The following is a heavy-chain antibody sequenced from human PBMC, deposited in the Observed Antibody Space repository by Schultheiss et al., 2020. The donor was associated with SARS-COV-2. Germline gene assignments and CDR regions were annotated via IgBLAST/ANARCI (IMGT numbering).Heavy chain of an antibody. J-gene: IGHJ4*02. CDR1: ALNFDTST. CDR3: ASSGPIAACDW. CDR2: ISSTSSYI. D-gene: IGHD3-9*01. Sequence: AGSLRLSCVASALNFDTSTMTWVRQAPGKGLEWVASISSTSSYIYYADSVKGRFTISRDNARNSMYLQMNSLRAEDAAVYYCASSGPIAACDWWGQGTLVTVSS. V-gene: IGHV3-21*06.